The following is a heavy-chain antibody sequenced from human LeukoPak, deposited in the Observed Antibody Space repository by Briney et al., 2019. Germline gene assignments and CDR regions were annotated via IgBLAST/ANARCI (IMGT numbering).Heavy chain of an antibody. J-gene: IGHJ5*02. Sequence: GRSLRLSCAASGFTFGTYAMHWVRQAPGKGLEWVSGISWDSGNTHYADSVKGRFTISRDNAKNSLYLQMNSPRVEDTALYYCAKSGQYCSGGSCQNWFDPWGQGTLVTVSS. CDR1: GFTFGTYA. CDR3: AKSGQYCSGGSCQNWFDP. D-gene: IGHD2-15*01. V-gene: IGHV3-9*01. CDR2: ISWDSGNT.